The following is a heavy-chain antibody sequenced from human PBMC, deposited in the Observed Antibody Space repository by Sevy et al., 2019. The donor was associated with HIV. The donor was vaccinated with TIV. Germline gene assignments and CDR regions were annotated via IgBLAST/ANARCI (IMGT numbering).Heavy chain of an antibody. D-gene: IGHD2-21*02. V-gene: IGHV1-46*01. J-gene: IGHJ4*02. CDR3: ARVESCGGDCYYSDY. Sequence: ASVKVSCKASGYTFTSYYIHWVRQAPGQGLECMGIINPSGGGTNYAQKFQGRVTFNRDTSTTTVYMELSSLRAEDTAIYYCARVESCGGDCYYSDYWGQGTQVTVSS. CDR2: INPSGGGT. CDR1: GYTFTSYY.